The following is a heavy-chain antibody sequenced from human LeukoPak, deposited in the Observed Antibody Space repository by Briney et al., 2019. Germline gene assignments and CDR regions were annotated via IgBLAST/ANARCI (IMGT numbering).Heavy chain of an antibody. CDR2: IKEDGSEK. D-gene: IGHD3-10*01. CDR1: GFTFGSFW. V-gene: IGHV3-7*01. J-gene: IGHJ4*02. CDR3: AKQYYSSGSYYPAFDY. Sequence: GGSLRLSCVASGFTFGSFWMSWVRQAPGKGPEWVANIKEDGSEKYYVDSVRGRFTISRDNAKNSLYLQMNSLRAEDTAVYYCAKQYYSSGSYYPAFDYWGQGTLVTVSS.